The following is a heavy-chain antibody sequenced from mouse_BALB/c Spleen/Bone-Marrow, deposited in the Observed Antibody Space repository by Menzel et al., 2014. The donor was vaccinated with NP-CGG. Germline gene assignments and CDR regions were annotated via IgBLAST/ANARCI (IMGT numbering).Heavy chain of an antibody. J-gene: IGHJ3*01. V-gene: IGHV1-63*01. D-gene: IGHD1-1*01. CDR1: GYTSTNYW. CDR2: IYPGGGYT. Sequence: QVQLQQSGAELVRPGTSVKISCKASGYTSTNYWLGWAKQRPGHGLEWIGDIYPGGGYTNYNEKFKGKATLTADTSSSTAYMQLSSLTSEDSAVYFCARKDYGSSYPFAYWGQGTLVTVSA. CDR3: ARKDYGSSYPFAY.